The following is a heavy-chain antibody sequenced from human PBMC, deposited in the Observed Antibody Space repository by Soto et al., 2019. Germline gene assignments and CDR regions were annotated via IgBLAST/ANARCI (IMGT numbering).Heavy chain of an antibody. CDR1: GGSFSGYY. CDR2: INHSGST. D-gene: IGHD3-10*01. J-gene: IGHJ4*02. Sequence: SETLSLTCAVYGGSFSGYYWSWIRQAPGKGLEWIGEINHSGSTNYNPSLKSRVIISVDTSKNQFSLKLSSVTAADTAVYYCAGDPLVRGAGPFDYWGQGTLVTVSS. V-gene: IGHV4-34*01. CDR3: AGDPLVRGAGPFDY.